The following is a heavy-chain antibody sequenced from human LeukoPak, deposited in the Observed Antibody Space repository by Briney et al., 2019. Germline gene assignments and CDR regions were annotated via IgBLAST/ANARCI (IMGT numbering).Heavy chain of an antibody. V-gene: IGHV4-39*07. D-gene: IGHD6-19*01. Sequence: PSETLSLTCTVSGGSISSYYWGWIRQPPGRGLEWIGSIYHSGSTYYNLSLKSRVTISVDTSKNQFSLKLSSVTAADTAVYYCARGPMSSGRPGGYYYYYMDVWGKGTTVTVSS. J-gene: IGHJ6*03. CDR1: GGSISSYY. CDR3: ARGPMSSGRPGGYYYYYMDV. CDR2: IYHSGST.